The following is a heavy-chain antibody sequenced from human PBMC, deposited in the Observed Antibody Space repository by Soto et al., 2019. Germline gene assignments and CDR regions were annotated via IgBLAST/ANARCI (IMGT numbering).Heavy chain of an antibody. V-gene: IGHV3-33*01. J-gene: IGHJ3*02. CDR2: IWYDGGNT. D-gene: IGHD3-22*01. Sequence: QVQLMESGGGVVQPGRSLRLSCAASGFTFSGHGMHWVRQAPGKGLEWVAVIWYDGGNTYYGDSVKGRFTISRDNSRNTLYLEMNSLRAEDTAVYYCARDWLHDSSGAIDMWGQGTMVTVSS. CDR1: GFTFSGHG. CDR3: ARDWLHDSSGAIDM.